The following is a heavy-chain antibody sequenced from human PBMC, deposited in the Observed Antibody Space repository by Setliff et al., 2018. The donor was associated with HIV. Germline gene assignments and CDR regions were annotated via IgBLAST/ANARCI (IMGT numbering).Heavy chain of an antibody. CDR3: AKEGSWNDD. V-gene: IGHV4-4*08. CDR2: VSASGTT. CDR1: GGSMSRVY. Sequence: SETLSLTCSVSGGSMSRVYWTWIRQPPGKGLEWIGYVSASGTTKYNPSLQSRVTISGDSSKNQFSLRLSSVTAADTAVYYCAKEGSWNDDWGQGTLVTVSS. D-gene: IGHD1-1*01. J-gene: IGHJ4*02.